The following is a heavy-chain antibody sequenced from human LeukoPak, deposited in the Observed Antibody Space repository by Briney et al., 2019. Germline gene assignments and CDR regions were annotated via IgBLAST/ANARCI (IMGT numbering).Heavy chain of an antibody. CDR3: ARGRMEWLIPFDY. CDR1: GGTFSSYT. J-gene: IGHJ4*02. Sequence: GASVKVSCKASGGTFSSYTISWVRQATGQGLEWMGWMNPNSGNTGYAQKFQGRVTMTRNTSISTAYMELSSLRSEDTAVYYCARGRMEWLIPFDYWGRGTLVTVSS. D-gene: IGHD3-3*01. CDR2: MNPNSGNT. V-gene: IGHV1-8*02.